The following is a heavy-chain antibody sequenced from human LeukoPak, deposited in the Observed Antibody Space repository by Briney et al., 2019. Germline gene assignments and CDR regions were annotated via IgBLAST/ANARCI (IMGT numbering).Heavy chain of an antibody. D-gene: IGHD3-10*01. CDR3: ARDRGGAFDI. V-gene: IGHV3-33*01. CDR2: IWYDGSNK. CDR1: GFTFSSYG. Sequence: GGSLRLSCAASGFTFSSYGMHWLRQAPGKGREWVVVIWYDGSNKYYADCVKGRFTISRDNSKNTLYLQMNNLRAEDTAMYYCARDRGGAFDIWGQGTMVTVSS. J-gene: IGHJ3*02.